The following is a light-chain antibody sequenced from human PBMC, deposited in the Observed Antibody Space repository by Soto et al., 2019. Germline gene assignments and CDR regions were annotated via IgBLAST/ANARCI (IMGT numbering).Light chain of an antibody. CDR1: ESVSST. CDR2: DAS. J-gene: IGKJ1*01. V-gene: IGKV3-15*01. Sequence: EIVMTQSPATLSVSPWERATLSCRASESVSSTLVWYQKKPGQAPRLLIHDASTRAAGIPARCSGSGSGTEFILTISSVESEYVAIYYCQQHNDWPTFGQGTKVDIK. CDR3: QQHNDWPT.